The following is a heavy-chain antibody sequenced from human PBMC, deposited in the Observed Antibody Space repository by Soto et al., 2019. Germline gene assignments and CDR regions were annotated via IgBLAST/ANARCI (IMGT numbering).Heavy chain of an antibody. Sequence: ASVKVSCKASGYTFTSYGISWVRQAPGQGLEWMGWISAYNGNTNYAQKLQGRVTMTTDTSTSTAYMELRSLRSDDTAVYCCASMTAGTGYYYYGMDVWGQGTTVTV. D-gene: IGHD6-19*01. J-gene: IGHJ6*02. CDR1: GYTFTSYG. CDR3: ASMTAGTGYYYYGMDV. CDR2: ISAYNGNT. V-gene: IGHV1-18*04.